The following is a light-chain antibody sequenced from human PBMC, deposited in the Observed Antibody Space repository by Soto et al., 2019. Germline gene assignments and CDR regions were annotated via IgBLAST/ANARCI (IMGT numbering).Light chain of an antibody. V-gene: IGLV1-47*01. Sequence: QSVLTQPPSASGTPGQRVTISCCGSSSNIGSNYVYWYQQLPGTAPKLLIYRNNQRPSGVPDRFSGSKSGTSASLAISGLRSEDEADYYCAAWDDSLSGPWVFGGVTKLTVL. CDR2: RNN. CDR3: AAWDDSLSGPWV. CDR1: SSNIGSNY. J-gene: IGLJ3*02.